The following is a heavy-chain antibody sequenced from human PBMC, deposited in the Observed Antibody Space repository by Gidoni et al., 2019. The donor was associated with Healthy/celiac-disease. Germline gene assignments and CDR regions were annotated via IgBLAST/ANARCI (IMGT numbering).Heavy chain of an antibody. CDR1: GGSISSSSYY. V-gene: IGHV4-39*01. CDR2: IYYSGST. CDR3: ARWGVVVTAREYFQH. Sequence: QLQLQESGPGLVKPSETLSLTCTVSGGSISSSSYYWGWIRQPPGKGLAWIGSIYYSGSTYYNPSLKSRVTISVDTSKNQFSLKLSSVTAADTAVYYCARWGVVVTAREYFQHWGQGTLVTVSS. J-gene: IGHJ1*01. D-gene: IGHD2-21*02.